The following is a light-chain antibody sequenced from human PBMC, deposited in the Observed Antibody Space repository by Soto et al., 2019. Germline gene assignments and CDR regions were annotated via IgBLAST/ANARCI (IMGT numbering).Light chain of an antibody. CDR3: QQYNDWPRT. CDR2: GAS. Sequence: EVVMTQSPGTLSVSPGERASLSCRGSQSVSGNLAWYQQTPGQAPRLLIHGASTRATGIPARFSGSGSGTEFTLTISSLQSEDFAFYYCQQYNDWPRTFGQGTKVEIK. V-gene: IGKV3-15*01. J-gene: IGKJ1*01. CDR1: QSVSGN.